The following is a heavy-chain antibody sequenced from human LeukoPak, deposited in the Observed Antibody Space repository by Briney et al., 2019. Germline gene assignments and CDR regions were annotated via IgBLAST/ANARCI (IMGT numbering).Heavy chain of an antibody. V-gene: IGHV4-34*01. CDR3: ARGRGSSWRETQV. J-gene: IGHJ4*02. Sequence: GSLRLSCAASGFTFNNYAMTWVRQAPGKGLEWIGEINHSGSTNYNPSLKSRVTISVDTSKNQFSLKLSSVTAADTAVYYCARGRGSSWRETQVWGQGTLVTVSS. D-gene: IGHD6-13*01. CDR1: GFTFNNYA. CDR2: INHSGST.